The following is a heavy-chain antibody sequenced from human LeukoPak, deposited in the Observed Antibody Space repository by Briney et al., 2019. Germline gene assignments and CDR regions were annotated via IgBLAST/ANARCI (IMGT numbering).Heavy chain of an antibody. D-gene: IGHD3-3*01. V-gene: IGHV4-39*07. J-gene: IGHJ5*02. CDR2: IYYSGST. CDR3: ARRFLEWLNWFDR. Sequence: SETLSLTCTVSGGSISSSRYYWDWIRQPPGKGLEWIGSIYYSGSTYYNPSLKSRVTISVDTSKNQFSLKLSSVTAADTAVYYCARRFLEWLNWFDRWGQGTLVTVSS. CDR1: GGSISSSRYY.